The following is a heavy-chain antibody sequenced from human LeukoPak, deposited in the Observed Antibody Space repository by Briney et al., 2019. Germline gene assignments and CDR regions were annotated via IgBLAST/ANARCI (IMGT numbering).Heavy chain of an antibody. D-gene: IGHD6-13*01. V-gene: IGHV3-7*01. CDR1: GFTFSSSW. J-gene: IGHJ4*02. Sequence: PGGSLRLSCAASGFTFSSSWMSWVRQAPGEGLEWVAHIKPDGSAEYYVDSVKGRFTISRDNAGNSLYLQMNSLRAEDTALYYCVGWQQLAAYWGQGALVTVSS. CDR2: IKPDGSAE. CDR3: VGWQQLAAY.